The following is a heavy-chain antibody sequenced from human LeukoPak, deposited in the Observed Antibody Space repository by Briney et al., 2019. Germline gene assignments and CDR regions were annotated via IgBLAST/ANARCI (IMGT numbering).Heavy chain of an antibody. V-gene: IGHV4-61*01. CDR2: IYYSGST. D-gene: IGHD2-2*01. CDR1: GGSVSSGSYY. Sequence: SETLSLTCTVSGGSVSSGSYYWSWIRQPPGKGLEWIGYIYYSGSTNYNPSLMSRVTISVDTSKNQFSLKLSSVTAADTAVYYCARERVVPAARKKYYYGMDVWGQGTTVTVSS. J-gene: IGHJ6*02. CDR3: ARERVVPAARKKYYYGMDV.